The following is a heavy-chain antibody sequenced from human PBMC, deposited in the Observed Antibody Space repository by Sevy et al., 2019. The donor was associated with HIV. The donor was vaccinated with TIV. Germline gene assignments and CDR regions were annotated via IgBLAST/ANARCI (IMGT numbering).Heavy chain of an antibody. Sequence: GGSLRLSCAASGFTFTTYAMHWVRQAPGKGLERVAVISYDGSNTYYADSVKGRFTISRDSSKNTLYLQMNSLRAEDTAVYFCARDGGYDSRGYDLSNYWCQGTLVTVSS. D-gene: IGHD3-22*01. J-gene: IGHJ4*02. CDR1: GFTFTTYA. CDR2: ISYDGSNT. V-gene: IGHV3-30-3*01. CDR3: ARDGGYDSRGYDLSNY.